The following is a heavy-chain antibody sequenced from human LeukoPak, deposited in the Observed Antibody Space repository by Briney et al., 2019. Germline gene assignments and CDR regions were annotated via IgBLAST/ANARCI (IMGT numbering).Heavy chain of an antibody. V-gene: IGHV1-58*02. CDR1: GFTFTNSA. J-gene: IGHJ4*02. CDR3: AADDLTRGY. CDR2: IVVGSGNT. Sequence: SVKVSCKASGFTFTNSAIQWVRQARGQRLEWIGWIVVGSGNTNYAQKFQERVAITRDMSTSTAYMELNSLGFEDTAVYYCAADDLTRGYWGQGTLVTVSS.